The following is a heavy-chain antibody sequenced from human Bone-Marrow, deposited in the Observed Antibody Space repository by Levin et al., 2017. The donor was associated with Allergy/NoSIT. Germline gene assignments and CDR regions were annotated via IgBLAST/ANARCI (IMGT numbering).Heavy chain of an antibody. J-gene: IGHJ5*02. CDR3: ARGGGSYPNWFDP. CDR2: IYYSGST. Sequence: LRLSCTVSGGSISSGGYYWSWIRQHPGKGLEWIGYIYYSGSTYYNPSLKSRVTISVDTSKNQFSLKLSSVTAADTAVYYCARGGGSYPNWFDPWGQGTLVTVSS. V-gene: IGHV4-31*03. D-gene: IGHD1-26*01. CDR1: GGSISSGGYY.